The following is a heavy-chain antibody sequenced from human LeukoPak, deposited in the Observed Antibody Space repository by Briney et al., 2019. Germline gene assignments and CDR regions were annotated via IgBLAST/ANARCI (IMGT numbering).Heavy chain of an antibody. CDR2: IYHSGST. CDR3: ARDLRVAATNWFDA. V-gene: IGHV4-30-2*01. D-gene: IGHD2-15*01. CDR1: GGSISSGGYY. Sequence: SETLSLTCTVSGGSISSGGYYWSWIRQPPGKGLEWIGYIYHSGSTYYNPSLKSRVTISVDKSKNQFSLKLSSVTAAYTAVYYCARDLRVAATNWFDAWGQGTLVTVSS. J-gene: IGHJ5*02.